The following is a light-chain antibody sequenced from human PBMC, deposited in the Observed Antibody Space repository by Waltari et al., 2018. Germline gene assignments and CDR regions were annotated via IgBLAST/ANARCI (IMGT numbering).Light chain of an antibody. CDR2: HTS. CDR3: QHYVRLPAT. CDR1: QSIVKY. Sequence: EIMLTQSPGTLSLSPGDRATLSCKASQSIVKYLAWYQQKPGQAPRLLIYHTSISATGIPDRFSGSGSETDFSLTISRLEPEDFAVYYCQHYVRLPATFGQGTNLEIK. V-gene: IGKV3-20*01. J-gene: IGKJ1*01.